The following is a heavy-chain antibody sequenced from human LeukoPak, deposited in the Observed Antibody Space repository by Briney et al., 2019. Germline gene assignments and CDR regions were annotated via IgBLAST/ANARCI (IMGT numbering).Heavy chain of an antibody. Sequence: GGSLRLSCAASGFTFSSYAMSWVRQAPGRGLEWVSAISGSGGSTYYADSVKGRFTISRDNSKNTLYLQMNSLRAEDTAVYYCAKVEYYDSSGMGYWGQGTLVTVSS. J-gene: IGHJ4*02. CDR2: ISGSGGST. CDR3: AKVEYYDSSGMGY. CDR1: GFTFSSYA. V-gene: IGHV3-23*01. D-gene: IGHD3-22*01.